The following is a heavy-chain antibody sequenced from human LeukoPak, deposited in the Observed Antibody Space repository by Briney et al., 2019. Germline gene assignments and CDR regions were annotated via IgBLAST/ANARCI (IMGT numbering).Heavy chain of an antibody. CDR3: ARVAEIQLWLRSAFDY. CDR1: GFTFSTYS. V-gene: IGHV3-48*02. J-gene: IGHJ4*02. Sequence: GGSLRLSCAASGFTFSTYSMNWVRQAPGKGVEWVSFISTGSSTIYYADSVKGRFTISRDNAKNSLYLQMSSLRDEDTAVYYCARVAEIQLWLRSAFDYWGQGTLVTVSS. CDR2: ISTGSSTI. D-gene: IGHD5-18*01.